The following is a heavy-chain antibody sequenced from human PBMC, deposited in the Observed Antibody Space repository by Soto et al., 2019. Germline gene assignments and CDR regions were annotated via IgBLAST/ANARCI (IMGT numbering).Heavy chain of an antibody. Sequence: ASVKVSCKASGYTFTGYYMHWLRQAPAQGLEWIGWINPNSCGTNYAQKFQGRVTMTSDTSISTPYIELSRLRSDDTAVYYRARPIRLGLVVTIAPDDAFDIWGQGTMVTVSS. CDR1: GYTFTGYY. V-gene: IGHV1-2*02. CDR3: ARPIRLGLVVTIAPDDAFDI. CDR2: INPNSCGT. D-gene: IGHD5-12*01. J-gene: IGHJ3*02.